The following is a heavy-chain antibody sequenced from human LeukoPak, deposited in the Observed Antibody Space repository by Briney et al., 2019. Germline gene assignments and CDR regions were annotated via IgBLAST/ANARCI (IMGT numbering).Heavy chain of an antibody. CDR1: GYSFTSYW. CDR2: IYPGDSDT. CDR3: ARRKAAAGTWAFDI. D-gene: IGHD6-13*01. Sequence: GESLKISCKGSGYSFTSYWIGWVRQMPGKGLEWMGIIYPGDSDTRYSPSFQGQVTISADKSISTAYLQWSSLKASDPAIYYCARRKAAAGTWAFDIWGQGTLVTVSP. V-gene: IGHV5-51*01. J-gene: IGHJ3*02.